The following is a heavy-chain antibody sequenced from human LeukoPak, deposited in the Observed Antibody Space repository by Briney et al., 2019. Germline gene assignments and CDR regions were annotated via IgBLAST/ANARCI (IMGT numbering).Heavy chain of an antibody. D-gene: IGHD6-6*01. CDR3: ATGDSSSTPRFDY. V-gene: IGHV3-66*01. Sequence: GGSLRLSCAASGFTVSSNYMSWVRQAPGKGLEWVSVIYSGGSTYYADSVKGRFTISRDNSKNTLYLQMNSLRAEDTAVYYCATGDSSSTPRFDYWGQGTVVTVSS. CDR1: GFTVSSNY. J-gene: IGHJ4*02. CDR2: IYSGGST.